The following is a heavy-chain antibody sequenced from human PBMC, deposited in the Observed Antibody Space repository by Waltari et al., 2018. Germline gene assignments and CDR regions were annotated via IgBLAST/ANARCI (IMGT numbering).Heavy chain of an antibody. J-gene: IGHJ6*02. CDR1: GFTFSRYW. CDR2: ITSEGSNT. CDR3: VRDRGMDA. Sequence: EVQLVESGGGLVQPGGSLRLSCAASGFTFSRYWMYWVRQAPGTGLAGVAQITSEGSNTGYADAVKGRFTISRDNAKNTLYMEMNSLRDEDTAVYYCVRDRGMDAWGQGTTVTVSS. V-gene: IGHV3-74*01.